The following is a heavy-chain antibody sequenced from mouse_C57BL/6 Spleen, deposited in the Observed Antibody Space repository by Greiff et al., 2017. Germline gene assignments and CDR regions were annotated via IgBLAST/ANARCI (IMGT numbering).Heavy chain of an antibody. J-gene: IGHJ1*03. CDR2: ISSGGDYI. D-gene: IGHD1-1*01. Sequence: EVKLVQSGEGLVKPGGSLKLSCAASGFTFSSYAMSWVRQTPEKRLEWVAYISSGGDYIYYADTVKGRFTISRDNARNTLYLQMSSLKSEDTAMYYCTRVYYGSSYDWDFDVWGTGTTVTVSS. CDR3: TRVYYGSSYDWDFDV. CDR1: GFTFSSYA. V-gene: IGHV5-9-1*02.